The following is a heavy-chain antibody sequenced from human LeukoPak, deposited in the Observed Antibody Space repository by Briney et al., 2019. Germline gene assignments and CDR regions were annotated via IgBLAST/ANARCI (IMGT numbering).Heavy chain of an antibody. D-gene: IGHD3-9*01. V-gene: IGHV3-21*01. Sequence: GGSLRLSCAASGFTFSTSAMNWVRQVPGKGVEGVSSIDYDSSHIYYAASVRGGFTISRDNARNSVYLQMNSLRVEDTAVYYCARDPLRYLRVGHYDYWGQGTLVAVSS. J-gene: IGHJ4*02. CDR2: IDYDSSHI. CDR1: GFTFSTSA. CDR3: ARDPLRYLRVGHYDY.